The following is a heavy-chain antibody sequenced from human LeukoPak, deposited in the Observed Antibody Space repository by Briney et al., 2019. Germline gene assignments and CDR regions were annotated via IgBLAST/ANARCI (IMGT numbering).Heavy chain of an antibody. CDR1: GGTFSSYA. CDR2: IIPIFGTA. Sequence: SVKVSCKASGGTFSSYAISWVRQAPGQGLEWMGGIIPIFGTANYAQKFQGRVTITADESTSTAYMELSSLRSEDTAVYYCASGDSSSLKDWFDPWGQGTLVTVSS. J-gene: IGHJ5*02. CDR3: ASGDSSSLKDWFDP. D-gene: IGHD6-6*01. V-gene: IGHV1-69*13.